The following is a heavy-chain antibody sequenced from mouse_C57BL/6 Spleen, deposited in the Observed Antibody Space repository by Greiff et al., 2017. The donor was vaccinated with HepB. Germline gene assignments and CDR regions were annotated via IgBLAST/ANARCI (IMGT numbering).Heavy chain of an antibody. CDR1: GYAFSSYW. CDR2: IYPGDGDT. V-gene: IGHV1-80*01. J-gene: IGHJ2*01. CDR3: ARSGWDEGYYVDY. Sequence: VQLQQSGAELVKPGASVKISCKASGYAFSSYWMNWVKQRPGKGLEWIGQIYPGDGDTNYNGKFKGKATLTADKSSSTAYMQLSSLTSEDSAVYFCARSGWDEGYYVDYWGQGTTLTVSS. D-gene: IGHD4-1*01.